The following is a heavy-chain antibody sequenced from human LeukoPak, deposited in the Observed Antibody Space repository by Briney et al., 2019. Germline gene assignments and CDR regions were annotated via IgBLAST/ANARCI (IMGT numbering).Heavy chain of an antibody. V-gene: IGHV3-15*01. J-gene: IGHJ3*02. Sequence: GGSLRLSCAASGFTVSSNYMSWVRQAPGKGLEWVGRIKSKTDGGTTDYAAPVKGRFTISRDDSKNTLYLQMNSLKTEDTAVYYCTTDPFVEMSIAADAFDIWGQGTMVTVSS. CDR1: GFTVSSNY. D-gene: IGHD2-21*01. CDR2: IKSKTDGGTT. CDR3: TTDPFVEMSIAADAFDI.